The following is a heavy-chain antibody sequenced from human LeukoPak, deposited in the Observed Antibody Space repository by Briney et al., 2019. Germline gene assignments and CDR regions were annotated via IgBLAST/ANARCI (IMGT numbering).Heavy chain of an antibody. CDR1: GYTFTSYG. D-gene: IGHD1-26*01. CDR2: ISAYNGNT. J-gene: IGHJ5*02. Sequence: ASVKVSCKASGYTFTSYGISWVRQAPGQGLEWMGWISAYNGNTNYAQKLQGRGTMTTDTSTSTAYMELRSLRSDDTAVYYCARDPGFGGSYSYNWFDPWGQGTLVTVSS. V-gene: IGHV1-18*01. CDR3: ARDPGFGGSYSYNWFDP.